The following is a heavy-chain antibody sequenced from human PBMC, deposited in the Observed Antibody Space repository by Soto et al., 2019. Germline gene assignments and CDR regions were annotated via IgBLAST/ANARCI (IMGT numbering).Heavy chain of an antibody. CDR3: AKDVASDEYSSSFFDY. J-gene: IGHJ4*02. CDR1: GFTFSSYG. V-gene: IGHV3-30*18. Sequence: GGSLRLSCAASGFTFSSYGIHWVRQAPGKGLEWVAVISYDGSIKYYADSVKGRFTVSRDNSKNTLYLQMNSLRAEDTAVYYCAKDVASDEYSSSFFDYWGQGTLVTVSS. D-gene: IGHD6-6*01. CDR2: ISYDGSIK.